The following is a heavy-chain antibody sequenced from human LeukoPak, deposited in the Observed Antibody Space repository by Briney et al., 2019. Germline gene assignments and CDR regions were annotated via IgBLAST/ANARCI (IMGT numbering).Heavy chain of an antibody. CDR1: GFTFSSYA. Sequence: PGGSLRLSCAASGFTFSSYAMSWVRHAPGKGLEWVSAISGSGGSTYYADSVKGRFTISRDNSKNTLYLQMNSLRAEDTAVYYCALTPLEYYGSGSYYNGFFDYWGQGTLVTVSS. CDR3: ALTPLEYYGSGSYYNGFFDY. J-gene: IGHJ4*02. V-gene: IGHV3-23*01. D-gene: IGHD3-10*01. CDR2: ISGSGGST.